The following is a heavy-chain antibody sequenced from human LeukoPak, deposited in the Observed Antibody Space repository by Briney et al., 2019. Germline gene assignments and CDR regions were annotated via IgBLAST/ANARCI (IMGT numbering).Heavy chain of an antibody. J-gene: IGHJ5*02. CDR1: GVTLTDYY. V-gene: IGHV4-34*01. CDR3: ARIRCGSGPEICYNH. D-gene: IGHD2-8*01. Sequence: SETLSLTCAVSGVTLTDYYWSWLRQSPGKGLEWFGEASPDGYSNYNPSLKRRLIMSVDRSENQLSLRLSSVTAADTAIYYCARIRCGSGPEICYNHWAQGRLVTVSS. CDR2: ASPDGYS.